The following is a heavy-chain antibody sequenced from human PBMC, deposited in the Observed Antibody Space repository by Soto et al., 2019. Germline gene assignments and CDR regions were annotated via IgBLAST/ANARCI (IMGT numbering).Heavy chain of an antibody. CDR1: GFTFSSYG. J-gene: IGHJ4*02. CDR3: ARDREVMFDY. CDR2: IWYDGSNK. Sequence: QVQLVESGGGVVQPGRSLRLSCAASGFTFSSYGMHWVRQAPGKGLEWVAVIWYDGSNKYYADSVKGRFTISRDNSKNTLYRQMNSLRAEDTAVYYCARDREVMFDYWGQGTLVTVSS. V-gene: IGHV3-33*01. D-gene: IGHD1-26*01.